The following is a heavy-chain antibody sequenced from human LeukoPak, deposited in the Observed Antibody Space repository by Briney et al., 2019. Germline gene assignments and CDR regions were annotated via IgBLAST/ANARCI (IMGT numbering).Heavy chain of an antibody. CDR2: ISYDGSNK. V-gene: IGHV3-30*18. CDR1: AFTFSSYG. Sequence: GGSLRLSCAASAFTFSSYGMHWVRLAPGKGLEWVAVISYDGSNKYYADSVKGRFTISRDNSKNTLYLQMNSLRAEDTAVYYCAKDGGSGETDAFDIWGQGTMVTVSS. CDR3: AKDGGSGETDAFDI. D-gene: IGHD3-10*01. J-gene: IGHJ3*02.